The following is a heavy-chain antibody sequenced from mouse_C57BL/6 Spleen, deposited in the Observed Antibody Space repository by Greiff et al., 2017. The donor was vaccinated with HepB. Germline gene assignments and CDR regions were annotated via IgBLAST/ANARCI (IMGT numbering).Heavy chain of an antibody. CDR1: GFSFNTYA. CDR2: IRSKSNNYAT. J-gene: IGHJ2*01. CDR3: VRQGYYYPFDY. D-gene: IGHD1-1*01. V-gene: IGHV10-1*01. Sequence: EVMLVESGGGLVQPKGSLKLSCAASGFSFNTYAMNWVRQAPGKGLEWVARIRSKSNNYATYYADSVKDRFTISRDDSESMLYLQMNNLKTEDTAMYYCVRQGYYYPFDYWGQGTTLTVSS.